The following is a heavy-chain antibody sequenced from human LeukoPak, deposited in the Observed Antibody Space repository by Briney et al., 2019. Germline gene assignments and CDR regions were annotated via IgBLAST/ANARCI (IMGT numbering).Heavy chain of an antibody. CDR1: GGSISSGSYY. CDR2: IYTSGST. Sequence: SETLSLTCTVSGGSISSGSYYWSWIRQPAGKGLEWIGRIYTSGSTNYNPSLKSRVTISVDTSKNQFSLKLSSVTAADTAVYYCARGSWYYYYMDVWGKGTTVTVSS. J-gene: IGHJ6*03. V-gene: IGHV4-61*02. CDR3: ARGSWYYYYMDV.